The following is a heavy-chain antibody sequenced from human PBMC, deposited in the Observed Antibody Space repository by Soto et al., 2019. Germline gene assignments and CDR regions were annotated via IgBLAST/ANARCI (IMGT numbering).Heavy chain of an antibody. Sequence: LRLSCAASGFTFRSYAMSWVRQAPGKGLEWVSAISGSGGSTYYADSVKGRFTISRDNSKNTLYLQMNSLRAEDTAVYYCAKDQIVSYGPYDAFDIWGQGTMVTVSS. CDR1: GFTFRSYA. D-gene: IGHD5-18*01. J-gene: IGHJ3*02. CDR2: ISGSGGST. V-gene: IGHV3-23*01. CDR3: AKDQIVSYGPYDAFDI.